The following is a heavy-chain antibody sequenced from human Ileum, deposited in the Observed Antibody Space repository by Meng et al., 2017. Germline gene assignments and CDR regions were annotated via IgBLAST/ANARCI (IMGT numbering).Heavy chain of an antibody. CDR2: ISHSGSA. J-gene: IGHJ4*02. CDR3: ARHGGYSQDF. Sequence: VQVQESGPGLVRPSGTLSLTWPASSGSISSNTYWSWVRQPPGKGLEWIGQISHSGSAYYNPSLKSRVTMSVDKSKSQFSLMLTSVTAADTAIYYCARHGGYSQDFWGQGTLVTVSS. D-gene: IGHD4-23*01. V-gene: IGHV4-4*02. CDR1: SGSISSNTY.